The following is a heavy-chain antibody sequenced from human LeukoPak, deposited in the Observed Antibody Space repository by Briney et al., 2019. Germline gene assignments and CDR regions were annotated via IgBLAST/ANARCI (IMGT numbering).Heavy chain of an antibody. CDR2: IGSDFNT. Sequence: GGSLRLSCAASGFGFSGNAMAWVRQAPGKGLEWVSAIGSDFNTHYADSVKGRFTISRDNSKNTLYLQMSSLGVADTAVYYCAKDASDYAYYDAFDIWGQGTMVTVSS. V-gene: IGHV3-23*01. CDR3: AKDASDYAYYDAFDI. D-gene: IGHD5-12*01. CDR1: GFGFSGNA. J-gene: IGHJ3*02.